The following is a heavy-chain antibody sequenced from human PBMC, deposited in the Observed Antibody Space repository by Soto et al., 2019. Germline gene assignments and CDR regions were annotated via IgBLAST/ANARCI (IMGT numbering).Heavy chain of an antibody. J-gene: IGHJ4*02. D-gene: IGHD3-22*01. CDR2: ISGSGGSA. V-gene: IGHV3-23*01. CDR3: AKAKRIVVVPDFDY. Sequence: GGSQRLCCSASGGTFSTYAMSCVRQAPGKGLEWVSTISGSGGSAYNADSVKGRFTISRDNSKNTLYLQMNSLRAEDTAVYYCAKAKRIVVVPDFDYWGQGTLVTVSS. CDR1: GGTFSTYA.